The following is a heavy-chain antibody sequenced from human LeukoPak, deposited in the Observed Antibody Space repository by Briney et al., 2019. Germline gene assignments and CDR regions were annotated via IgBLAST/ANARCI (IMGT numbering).Heavy chain of an antibody. J-gene: IGHJ6*03. CDR1: GYSLSSSNW. CDR2: IYYSGST. Sequence: SETLSLTCAVSGYSLSSSNWWGWIRQPPGKGLEWIGYIYYSGSTYYTPSLKSRVTLSVDTSKNQFSLKLSSVTAADTAVYYCARGRIQLWLSPYYYYYYMDVWGKGTTVTVSS. V-gene: IGHV4-28*03. CDR3: ARGRIQLWLSPYYYYYYMDV. D-gene: IGHD5-18*01.